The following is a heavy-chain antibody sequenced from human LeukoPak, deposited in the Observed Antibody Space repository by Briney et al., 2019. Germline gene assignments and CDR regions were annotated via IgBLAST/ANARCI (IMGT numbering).Heavy chain of an antibody. J-gene: IGHJ6*02. Sequence: SETLSLTCAVYGGSFSGYYWSWIRQPPGKGLEWIGEINHSGSTNYNPSLKSRVTISVDTSKNQFSLKLSSVTAADTAVYYCARVAGPLYSSSWYPAYYYYGMDVWGQGTTVTVSS. V-gene: IGHV4-34*01. CDR2: INHSGST. CDR3: ARVAGPLYSSSWYPAYYYYGMDV. CDR1: GGSFSGYY. D-gene: IGHD6-13*01.